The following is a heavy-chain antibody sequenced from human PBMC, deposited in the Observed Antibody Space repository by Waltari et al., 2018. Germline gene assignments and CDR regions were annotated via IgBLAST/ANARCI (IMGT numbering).Heavy chain of an antibody. CDR1: GGTFSSYA. D-gene: IGHD3-10*01. CDR3: ARDHPGGYYYYGMDV. V-gene: IGHV1-69*05. J-gene: IGHJ6*02. Sequence: QVQLVQSGAEVKKPGSSVKVSCKASGGTFSSYAIRWVGQAPGQGLEWMGGIIPIFGTANYAQKFQGRVTITTDESTSTVYMELSSLRSEDTAVYYCARDHPGGYYYYGMDVWGQGITVTVSS. CDR2: IIPIFGTA.